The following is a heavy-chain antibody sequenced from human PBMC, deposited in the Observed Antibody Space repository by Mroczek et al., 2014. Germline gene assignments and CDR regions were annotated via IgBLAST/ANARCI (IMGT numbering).Heavy chain of an antibody. CDR2: IYYSGST. V-gene: IGHV4-39*01. CDR1: GGSISSSSYY. J-gene: IGHJ4*02. CDR3: ARHGPPVVVNYFDY. D-gene: IGHD2-2*01. Sequence: QVQLQESGPGLVKPSETLSLTCTVSGGSISSSSYYWGWIRQPPGKGLEWIGSIYYSGSTYYNPSLKSRVTISVDTSKNQFSLKLSSVTAADTAVYYCARHGPPVVVNYFDYWGQGPLVTVSS.